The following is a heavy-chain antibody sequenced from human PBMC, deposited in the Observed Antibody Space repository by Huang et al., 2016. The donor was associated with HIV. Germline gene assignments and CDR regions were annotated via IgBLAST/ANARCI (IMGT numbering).Heavy chain of an antibody. D-gene: IGHD3-22*01. J-gene: IGHJ4*02. V-gene: IGHV3-74*01. CDR1: GFSISSYW. Sequence: EVQLVESGGGLVQPGGSLRLSCAASGFSISSYWMHWVRQAPGKGLVWVARINSEGSMTSYADCVKGRFTISRDNAKNTLYLQMNSLGAEDTAVYYCARDPRIQSWLNFFDYWGQGTLGSVSS. CDR3: ARDPRIQSWLNFFDY. CDR2: INSEGSMT.